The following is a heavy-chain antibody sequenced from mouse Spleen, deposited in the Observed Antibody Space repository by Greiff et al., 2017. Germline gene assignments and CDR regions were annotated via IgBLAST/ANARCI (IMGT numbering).Heavy chain of an antibody. CDR2: INPGSGGT. D-gene: IGHD2-13*01. V-gene: IGHV1-54*01. Sequence: VQVVESGAELARPGASVKMSCKASGYTFTSYTMHWVKQRPGQGLEWIGVINPGSGGTNYNEKFKGKATLTADKSSSTAYMQLSSLTSEDSAVYFCARSVTGFDYWGQGTTLTVSS. J-gene: IGHJ2*01. CDR1: GYTFTSYT. CDR3: ARSVTGFDY.